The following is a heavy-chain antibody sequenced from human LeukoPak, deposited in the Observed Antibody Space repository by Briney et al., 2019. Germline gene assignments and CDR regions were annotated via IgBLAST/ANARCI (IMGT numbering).Heavy chain of an antibody. CDR1: GYTFTSYD. Sequence: GASVKVSCKASGYTFTSYDINWVRQATGQGLEWMGWMNPNSGNTGYAQKFQGRVTITRNTSISTAYMELSSLRSEDTAVYYCARGRGSIFGVVTTPFDYWGQGTLVTVSS. J-gene: IGHJ4*02. CDR2: MNPNSGNT. CDR3: ARGRGSIFGVVTTPFDY. D-gene: IGHD3-3*01. V-gene: IGHV1-8*03.